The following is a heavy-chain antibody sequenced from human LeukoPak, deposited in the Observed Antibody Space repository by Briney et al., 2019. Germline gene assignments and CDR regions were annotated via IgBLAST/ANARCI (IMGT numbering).Heavy chain of an antibody. CDR1: GYTFTSYG. V-gene: IGHV1-18*01. J-gene: IGHJ6*02. CDR2: ISAYNGNT. D-gene: IGHD6-19*01. CDR3: ARDRADSSGWYDHCYGMDV. Sequence: GASVKVSCKASGYTFTSYGISWVRQAPGQGLEWMGWISAYNGNTNYAQKLQGRVTMTTDTSTSTAYMELRSLRSDDTAVYYCARDRADSSGWYDHCYGMDVWGQGTTVTVSS.